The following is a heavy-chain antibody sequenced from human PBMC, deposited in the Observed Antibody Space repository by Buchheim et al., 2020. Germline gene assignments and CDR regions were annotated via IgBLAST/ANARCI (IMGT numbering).Heavy chain of an antibody. Sequence: EVQLVESGGGLVQPGGSLRLSCAASGFTFSPYWMSWVRQAPGKGLEWVANIKQDGSGKYYVGSVKGRFTISRDNAKNTLYLQMNSRRAEDTAVYYCARERYYGSGSPFDYWGQGTL. CDR2: IKQDGSGK. CDR3: ARERYYGSGSPFDY. D-gene: IGHD3-10*01. CDR1: GFTFSPYW. V-gene: IGHV3-7*03. J-gene: IGHJ4*02.